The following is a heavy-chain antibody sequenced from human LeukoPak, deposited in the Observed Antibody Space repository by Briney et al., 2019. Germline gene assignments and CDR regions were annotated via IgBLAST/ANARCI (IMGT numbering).Heavy chain of an antibody. CDR2: IKQDGSEK. D-gene: IGHD5-24*01. J-gene: IGHJ6*03. V-gene: IGHV3-7*01. CDR1: GFTFSSYW. CDR3: AGDPLGRDGYNYRKKEYYYYYYMDV. Sequence: PGGSLRLSCAASGFTFSSYWMSWVRQAAGKGLEWVANIKQDGSEKYYVDSVKGRFTISRDNAKNSLYLQMNSLRAEDTAVYYCAGDPLGRDGYNYRKKEYYYYYYMDVWGKGTTVTVSS.